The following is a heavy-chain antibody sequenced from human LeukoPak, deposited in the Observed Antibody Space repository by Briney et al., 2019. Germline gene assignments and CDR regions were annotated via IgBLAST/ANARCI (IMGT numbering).Heavy chain of an antibody. CDR2: IYYSGST. Sequence: SSETLSLTCTVSGGSISSGGYYWSWIRQHPGKGLEWIGYIYYSGSTYYKPSLQSRVTIAVDTSKNQFSLKLSSVTAADTAVYYCARASPHDYGDYRLDNWGQGTLVTVSS. V-gene: IGHV4-31*03. CDR1: GGSISSGGYY. CDR3: ARASPHDYGDYRLDN. D-gene: IGHD4-17*01. J-gene: IGHJ4*02.